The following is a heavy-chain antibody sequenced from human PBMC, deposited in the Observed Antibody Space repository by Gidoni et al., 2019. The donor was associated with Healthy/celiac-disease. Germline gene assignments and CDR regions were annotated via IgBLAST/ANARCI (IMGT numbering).Heavy chain of an antibody. V-gene: IGHV3-21*01. J-gene: IGHJ5*02. D-gene: IGHD1-20*01. CDR2: ISSSSSNI. Sequence: EVQLVESGGGLVKPGGYLRLSCEASGFTFSSYNMNWVRPSPGKGLEWVSSISSSSSNIYYADSVKGRFTISRDNAKNSLYLQMNSLRAEDTAVYYCARDLTGTAALWFDPWGQGTLVTVSS. CDR1: GFTFSSYN. CDR3: ARDLTGTAALWFDP.